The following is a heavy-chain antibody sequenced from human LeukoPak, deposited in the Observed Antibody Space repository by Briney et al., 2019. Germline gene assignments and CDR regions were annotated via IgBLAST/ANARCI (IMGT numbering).Heavy chain of an antibody. D-gene: IGHD3-3*01. J-gene: IGHJ4*02. V-gene: IGHV4-34*01. CDR2: INHSGST. CDR1: GGSFSGYY. CDR3: ARALPNDFWSGYSIYYFDY. Sequence: SETLSLTCAVYGGSFSGYYWSWIRQPPGKGLEWIGEINHSGSTNYNPSLKSRVTISVDTSKNQFSLKLSSVTAADTAVYYCARALPNDFWSGYSIYYFDYWGQGTLVTVSS.